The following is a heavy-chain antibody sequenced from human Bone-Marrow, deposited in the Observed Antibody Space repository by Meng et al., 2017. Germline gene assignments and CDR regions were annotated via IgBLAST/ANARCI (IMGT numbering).Heavy chain of an antibody. CDR1: GFTVRRKY. V-gene: IGHV3-53*02. CDR3: ATGETRYWFDP. J-gene: IGHJ5*02. Sequence: PAETGGGLCQPGGSLGLSVAASGFTVRRKYMSWVRQSPGKGLEWVSVMYSGGDTHYTDSVKGRFTISKDNSKNTLYLQMNNLRAEDTAVYYCATGETRYWFDPWGQGTLVTVSS. CDR2: MYSGGDT. D-gene: IGHD1-26*01.